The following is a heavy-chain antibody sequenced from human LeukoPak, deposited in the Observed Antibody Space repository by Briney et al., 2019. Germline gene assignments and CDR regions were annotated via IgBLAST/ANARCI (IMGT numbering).Heavy chain of an antibody. D-gene: IGHD2-21*01. V-gene: IGHV3-30*02. CDR1: GFTFSSYG. J-gene: IGHJ3*02. CDR2: IRYDGSHQ. Sequence: PGGSLRLSCAASGFTFSSYGMHWVRQAPGKGLEWVAFIRYDGSHQYSVDSVKGRFTISRDNSKNTLYLQMNSLRAEDTAVYYCAKAYCGGDCYSAPHDAFDMWGQGTLVTVSS. CDR3: AKAYCGGDCYSAPHDAFDM.